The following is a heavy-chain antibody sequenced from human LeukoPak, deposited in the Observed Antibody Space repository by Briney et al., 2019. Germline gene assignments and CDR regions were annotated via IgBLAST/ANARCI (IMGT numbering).Heavy chain of an antibody. Sequence: GGSLRLTCAASGFTFSSYAISWVRQAPGKGLQWVSTISGSGGSTYYADSVKGRFTISRDNSKNTLYPQMNSLRAEDTAVYYCARRPGLERYHFDYWGQGTLVTVSS. CDR2: ISGSGGST. J-gene: IGHJ4*02. D-gene: IGHD1-1*01. CDR3: ARRPGLERYHFDY. V-gene: IGHV3-23*01. CDR1: GFTFSSYA.